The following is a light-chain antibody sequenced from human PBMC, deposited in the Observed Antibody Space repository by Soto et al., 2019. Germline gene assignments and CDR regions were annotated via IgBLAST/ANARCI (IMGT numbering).Light chain of an antibody. J-gene: IGKJ1*01. CDR2: GVS. V-gene: IGKV3-20*01. CDR3: QEYGTSRT. CDR1: QSVSSGS. Sequence: EIVVTQSPGTLSLSPGERATLSCRASQSVSSGSLAWYQQKPGQAPRLIIFGVSSRATGIPDRFSGSGSGTDFTLTISRLEPEDFAVYYCQEYGTSRTFGQGTKVEIK.